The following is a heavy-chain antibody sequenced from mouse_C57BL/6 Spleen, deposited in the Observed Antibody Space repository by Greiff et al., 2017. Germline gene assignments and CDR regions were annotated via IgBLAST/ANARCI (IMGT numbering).Heavy chain of an antibody. J-gene: IGHJ2*01. CDR1: GYTFTSYW. CDR3: ARRGFDD. CDR2: FNPSSGYT. Sequence: VPLQQSGAELAKLGVSVKLSCKASGYTFTSYWMHWVKQRPGQGLEWIGYFNPSSGYTKYNQKFKDKATLTANKTSSTAYIQLSSLTYEDSAVYYGARRGFDDGGQGTTLTVTS. V-gene: IGHV1-7*01.